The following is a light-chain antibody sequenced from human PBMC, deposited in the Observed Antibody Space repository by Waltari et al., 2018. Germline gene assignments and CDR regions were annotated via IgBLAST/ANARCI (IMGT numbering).Light chain of an antibody. CDR1: SSDLGRYNY. J-gene: IGLJ3*02. Sequence: QSALTQPRSVSGSPGQSVTISCTGTSSDLGRYNYVSWYQQLPGKAPKLMIYDVSERPSGVPERFSASKSGITASLTISGLQAEDEADYYCCSSAGSNTWVFGGGTKVTVL. V-gene: IGLV2-11*01. CDR3: CSSAGSNTWV. CDR2: DVS.